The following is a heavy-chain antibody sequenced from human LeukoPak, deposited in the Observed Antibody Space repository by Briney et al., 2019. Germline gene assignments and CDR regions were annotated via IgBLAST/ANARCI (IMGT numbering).Heavy chain of an antibody. V-gene: IGHV3-30*18. J-gene: IGHJ4*02. CDR1: GFTFSSYG. D-gene: IGHD4-17*01. CDR2: ISYDGSNK. Sequence: GRSLRLSCAASGFTFSSYGMHWVRQAPGKGLEWVAVISYDGSNKYYADSVKGRFTVSRDNSKNTLYLQMNSLRAEDTAVYYCAKSKDGDYPDRECLDYWGQGTLVTVSS. CDR3: AKSKDGDYPDRECLDY.